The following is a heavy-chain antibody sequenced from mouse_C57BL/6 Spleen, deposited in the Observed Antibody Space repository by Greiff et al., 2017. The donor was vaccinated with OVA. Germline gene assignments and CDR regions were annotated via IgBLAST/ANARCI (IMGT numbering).Heavy chain of an antibody. Sequence: EVQLVESGPGLVKPSQSLSLTCSVTGYSITSGYYWNWIRQFPGNKLEWMGYISYDGSNNYNPSLKNRISITRDTSKNQFFLKLNSVTTEDTATYYCARGWLPYYAMDYWGQGTSVTVSS. D-gene: IGHD2-2*01. V-gene: IGHV3-6*01. CDR2: ISYDGSN. CDR1: GYSITSGYY. CDR3: ARGWLPYYAMDY. J-gene: IGHJ4*01.